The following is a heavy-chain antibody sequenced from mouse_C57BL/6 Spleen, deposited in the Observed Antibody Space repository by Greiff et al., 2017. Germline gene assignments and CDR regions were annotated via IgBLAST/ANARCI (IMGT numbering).Heavy chain of an antibody. D-gene: IGHD1-1*01. J-gene: IGHJ2*01. V-gene: IGHV1-64*01. CDR3: ARNDYYVSSYWYFDY. CDR2: IHPNSGST. Sequence: QVQLQQPGAELVKPGASVKLSCKASGYTFTSYWMHWVKQRPGQGLEWIGMIHPNSGSTNYNEKFKSKATLTVDKSSSTAYMQLSSLTSEDSAVFYCARNDYYVSSYWYFDYWCQGTTLTVSS. CDR1: GYTFTSYW.